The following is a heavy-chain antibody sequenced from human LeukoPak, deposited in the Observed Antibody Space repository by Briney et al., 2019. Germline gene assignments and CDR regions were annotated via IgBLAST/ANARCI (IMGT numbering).Heavy chain of an antibody. V-gene: IGHV4-61*02. CDR2: IYTSGST. D-gene: IGHD3-3*01. CDR3: ARHKDDFWSGPSTPFDY. J-gene: IGHJ4*02. CDR1: GGSLSSGSYY. Sequence: PSQTLSLTCTVSGGSLSSGSYYWSWIRQPAGKGLEWIGRIYTSGSTNYNPSLKSRVTISVDTSQNQFSLKLSSVTAADTAVYYCARHKDDFWSGPSTPFDYWGQGTLVTVSS.